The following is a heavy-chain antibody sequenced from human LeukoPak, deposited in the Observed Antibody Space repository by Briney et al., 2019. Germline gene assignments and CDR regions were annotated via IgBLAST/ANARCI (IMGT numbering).Heavy chain of an antibody. CDR3: VPSGYSSAFQGPYYFDY. CDR1: GYTFTGYY. D-gene: IGHD6-19*01. Sequence: ASVKVSCKASGYTFTGYYMQWVRQAPGQGLEWMGRINPNSGGTNYAQKFQGRVTMTRDTSISTGYMELSRLRSDDTAVYYCVPSGYSSAFQGPYYFDYWGQGTLVAVSS. CDR2: INPNSGGT. V-gene: IGHV1-2*06. J-gene: IGHJ4*02.